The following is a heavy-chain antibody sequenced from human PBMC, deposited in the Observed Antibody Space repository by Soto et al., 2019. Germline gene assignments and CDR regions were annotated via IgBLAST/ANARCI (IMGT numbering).Heavy chain of an antibody. D-gene: IGHD3-9*01. CDR2: INWNGAST. CDR3: ARGGDYDILTGLPDNWFDP. V-gene: IGHV3-20*04. Sequence: GGSLRLSCAASGFTFDDYGMSWVRQAPGKGLEWVSGINWNGASTGYADSVKGRFTIARDNARNSLYLQMDSLRAEDTALYYCARGGDYDILTGLPDNWFDPWGQGTQVTVSS. CDR1: GFTFDDYG. J-gene: IGHJ5*02.